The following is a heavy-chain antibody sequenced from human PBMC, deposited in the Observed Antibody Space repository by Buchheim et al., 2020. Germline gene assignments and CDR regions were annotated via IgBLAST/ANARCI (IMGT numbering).Heavy chain of an antibody. CDR3: AKDRYCSSTTCSEGNYGMDV. CDR2: ISKDGSHK. CDR1: GFTFSRYG. J-gene: IGHJ6*02. Sequence: QVQLVESGGGVVQPGRSLRLSCAASGFTFSRYGMHWVRQAPGKRLEWVSLISKDGSHKYYPDSVKARFPISRDNPTSTLYLQMNSLRAEDTAVYYCAKDRYCSSTTCSEGNYGMDVWGQGAT. D-gene: IGHD2-2*01. V-gene: IGHV3-30*18.